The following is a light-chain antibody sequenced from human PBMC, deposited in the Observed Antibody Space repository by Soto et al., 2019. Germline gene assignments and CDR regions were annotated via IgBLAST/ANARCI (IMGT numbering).Light chain of an antibody. CDR1: TGAVTSGHY. J-gene: IGLJ2*01. CDR3: LLSYSGARV. V-gene: IGLV7-46*01. CDR2: DTT. Sequence: QAVVTQEPSLTVSPGGTVTLTCGSTTGAVTSGHYPHWFQQKPGQAPRTLIYDTTNKHSWTPARFSGSLLGGKAALTLSGAQPEDEADYYCLLSYSGARVFGGGTKVTVL.